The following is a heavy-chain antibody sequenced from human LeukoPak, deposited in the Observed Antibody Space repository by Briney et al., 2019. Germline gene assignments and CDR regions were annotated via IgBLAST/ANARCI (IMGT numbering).Heavy chain of an antibody. D-gene: IGHD6-19*01. CDR3: ARGKQWLVWDYFDY. CDR1: GGTFSSYA. Sequence: SVKVSCNASGGTFSSYAISWVRQAPGQGLEWMGGTFPIFGAGNYAQKFQGRVTITTDDSTSTAYMELSSLRSDDTAVYYCARGKQWLVWDYFDYWGQGTLVTVSS. CDR2: TFPIFGAG. V-gene: IGHV1-69*05. J-gene: IGHJ4*02.